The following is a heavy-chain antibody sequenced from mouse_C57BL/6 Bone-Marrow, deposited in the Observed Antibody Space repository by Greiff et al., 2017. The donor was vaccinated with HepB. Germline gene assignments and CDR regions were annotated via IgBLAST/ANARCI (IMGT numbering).Heavy chain of an antibody. V-gene: IGHV5-6*02. CDR2: ISSGGSYT. D-gene: IGHD2-5*01. CDR1: GFTFSSYG. Sequence: DVKLVESGGDLVKPGGSLKLSCAASGFTFSSYGMSWVRQTPDKRLEWVATISSGGSYTYYPDSVKGRFTISRDNAKNTLYLQMSSLKSEDTAMYYCARLNYSNYEAYWGQGTLVTVSA. CDR3: ARLNYSNYEAY. J-gene: IGHJ3*01.